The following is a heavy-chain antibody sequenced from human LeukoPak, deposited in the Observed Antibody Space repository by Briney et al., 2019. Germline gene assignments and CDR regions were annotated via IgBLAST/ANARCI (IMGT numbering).Heavy chain of an antibody. V-gene: IGHV3-23*01. Sequence: GGSLRLSCAASGFTFTSYGMSWVRQAPGKGLEWVSTISGSGTYTYYADSVKGRFTISRDNSKNTLYLQMNSLSAEDTAVYYCAKDHGGWSRDLWGQGTLVTVSS. CDR1: GFTFTSYG. D-gene: IGHD6-19*01. J-gene: IGHJ5*02. CDR3: AKDHGGWSRDL. CDR2: ISGSGTYT.